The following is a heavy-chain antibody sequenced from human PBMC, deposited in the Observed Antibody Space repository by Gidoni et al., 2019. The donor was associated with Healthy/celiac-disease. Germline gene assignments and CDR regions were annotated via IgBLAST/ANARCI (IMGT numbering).Heavy chain of an antibody. J-gene: IGHJ3*02. D-gene: IGHD1-7*01. CDR3: ARDLANYAYAFDI. V-gene: IGHV4-34*01. CDR1: GGSFSGYY. CDR2: INHSGST. Sequence: QVQLQQWGAGLLKPSETLSVTCAVYGGSFSGYYWSWIRQPPGKGLEWIGEINHSGSTNYNPSLKSRVTISVDTSKNQFSLKLSSVTAADTAVYYCARDLANYAYAFDIWGQGTMVTVSS.